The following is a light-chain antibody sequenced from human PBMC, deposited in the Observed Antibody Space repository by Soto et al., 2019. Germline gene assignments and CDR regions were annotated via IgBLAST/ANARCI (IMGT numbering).Light chain of an antibody. CDR2: KAS. CDR1: QSISSW. V-gene: IGKV1-5*03. CDR3: QRYNSYPIT. Sequence: DIKMNQSTYTLSASVGESVALTCMASQSISSWLAWYQQKPGKAPKLLIYKASSLESGVPSRFSGSGSGTEFTLTISSLQPDDFATYYCQRYNSYPITFGQGTRLEIK. J-gene: IGKJ5*01.